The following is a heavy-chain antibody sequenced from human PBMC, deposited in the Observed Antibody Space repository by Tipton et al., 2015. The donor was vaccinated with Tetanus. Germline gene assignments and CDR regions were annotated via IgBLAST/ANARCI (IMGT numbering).Heavy chain of an antibody. CDR1: GYTFTNYW. J-gene: IGHJ3*02. D-gene: IGHD5-24*01. CDR3: ARRSRDGHTWDNFDI. CDR2: IYPGDSDT. V-gene: IGHV5-51*01. Sequence: QLVQSGAEVKKPGESLKISCKGSGYTFTNYWIGWVRQMPGKGLEWMGIIYPGDSDTRYSPSFHGHVTMSADKSISTAYLNWSSLKASDTAMYYCARRSRDGHTWDNFDIWGQGTMVKVSS.